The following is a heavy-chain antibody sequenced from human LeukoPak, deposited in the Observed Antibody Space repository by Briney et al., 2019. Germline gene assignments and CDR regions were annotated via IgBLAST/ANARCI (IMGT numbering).Heavy chain of an antibody. V-gene: IGHV1-2*02. J-gene: IGHJ3*02. CDR1: GYTFTGYY. D-gene: IGHD3-22*01. CDR3: AREGSAYDSSGSYPAFDI. CDR2: INPNSGGT. Sequence: ASVKVSCKASGYTFTGYYMHWVRQAPGQGLEWMGWINPNSGGTNYAQKFQGRVTMTRDTSISTAYMELSRLRSDDTAVYYCAREGSAYDSSGSYPAFDIWGQGTMVTVSS.